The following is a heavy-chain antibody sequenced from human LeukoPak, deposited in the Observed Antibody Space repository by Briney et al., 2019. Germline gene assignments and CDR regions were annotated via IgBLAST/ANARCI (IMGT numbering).Heavy chain of an antibody. V-gene: IGHV3-48*04. CDR1: EFAFSTYN. D-gene: IGHD3-22*01. J-gene: IGHJ4*02. CDR2: ISTGSSTT. Sequence: PGGSLRLSCAASEFAFSTYNMNWVRQAPGKGLEWVSYISTGSSTTYYADSVKGRFTISRDNAKNSLYLQMNSLRAEDTAVYYCASSPYYYDSSGYQLYYFDYWGQGTLVTVSS. CDR3: ASSPYYYDSSGYQLYYFDY.